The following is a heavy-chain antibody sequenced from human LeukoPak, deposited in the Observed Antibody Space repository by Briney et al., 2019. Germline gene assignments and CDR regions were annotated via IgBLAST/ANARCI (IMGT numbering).Heavy chain of an antibody. V-gene: IGHV1-69*13. CDR1: VDTFSSFA. D-gene: IGHD5-18*01. Sequence: SSVTLSCKASVDTFSSFAISWVRPAPGQGLEWMGGIIPIFGTANYAQKFQGRVTITADESTSTAYMEVSSLRSDDTAVYYCARGFSVDTVMVTGYRDFYGLDVWGQGPTVTV. CDR3: ARGFSVDTVMVTGYRDFYGLDV. CDR2: IIPIFGTA. J-gene: IGHJ6*02.